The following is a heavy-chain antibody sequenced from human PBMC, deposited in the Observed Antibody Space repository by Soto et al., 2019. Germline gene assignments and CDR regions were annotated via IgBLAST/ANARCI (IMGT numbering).Heavy chain of an antibody. V-gene: IGHV1-69*02. D-gene: IGHD4-17*01. Sequence: QVQLVQSGAGVKKPGSSVKVSCKPSGGTFTSYTFSWVRQAPGQGFEWMGRIIPFLSITNYAQKFQGGVSITADKSTSTAYMELSSLTSEDTALYFCARTPTRSTDYAYFDWWGQGTLVTVSS. CDR3: ARTPTRSTDYAYFDW. CDR1: GGTFTSYT. J-gene: IGHJ4*02. CDR2: IIPFLSIT.